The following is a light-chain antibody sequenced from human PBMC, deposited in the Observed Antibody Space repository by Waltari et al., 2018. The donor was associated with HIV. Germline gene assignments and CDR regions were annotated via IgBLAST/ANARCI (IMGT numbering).Light chain of an antibody. CDR3: QTWGTGIQV. CDR1: SGHINYV. V-gene: IGLV4-69*01. Sequence: QVVLTQPPSASASLGASVKLTCTLSSGHINYVLAWHQQQPKKGPRFLMKLNSDGRHSKGDGIPDRFSGSSSGAERYLTISSLQSEDEGDYCCQTWGTGIQVFGGGTRLTVL. J-gene: IGLJ2*01. CDR2: LNSDGRH.